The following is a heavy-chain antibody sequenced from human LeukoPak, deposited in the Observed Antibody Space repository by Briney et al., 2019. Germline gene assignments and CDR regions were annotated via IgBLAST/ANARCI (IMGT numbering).Heavy chain of an antibody. CDR3: ARVGGLRHYSMDV. J-gene: IGHJ6*02. CDR2: ISSSSSTI. D-gene: IGHD1-26*01. V-gene: IGHV3-48*01. Sequence: GGSLRLSCAASGFTFSSYSMNWVRQAPGKGLEWVSYISSSSSTIYYADSVKGRFTISRDNAKNSLYLQMNSLRAEDTAVYYCARVGGLRHYSMDVWGQGTTVTVSS. CDR1: GFTFSSYS.